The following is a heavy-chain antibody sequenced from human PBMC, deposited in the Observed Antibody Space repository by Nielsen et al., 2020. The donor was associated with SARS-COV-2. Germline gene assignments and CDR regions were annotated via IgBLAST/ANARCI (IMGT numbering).Heavy chain of an antibody. J-gene: IGHJ5*02. Sequence: ASVKVSCKVSGYTLTELSMHWVRQAPGKGLEWMGGFDPEDGETIYAQKFQGRVTMTEDTSTDTAYMELSSLRSEDTAVYYCATGPPIAAYNWFDPWGQGTLVTVS. CDR1: GYTLTELS. V-gene: IGHV1-24*01. CDR2: FDPEDGET. CDR3: ATGPPIAAYNWFDP. D-gene: IGHD2-15*01.